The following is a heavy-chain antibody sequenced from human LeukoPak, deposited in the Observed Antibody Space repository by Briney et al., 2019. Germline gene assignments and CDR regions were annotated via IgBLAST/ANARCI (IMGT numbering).Heavy chain of an antibody. CDR1: GGSISSGIYY. D-gene: IGHD1-26*01. Sequence: SETLSLTCTVSGGSISSGIYYWTWIRQPAGKGLEWIGRVYTSGGTNYNPSLKSRVTISVDTSKNQFSLQLSSVTAADTAVYFCARDRSGSYFDYWGQGTLVTVSS. CDR2: VYTSGGT. V-gene: IGHV4-61*02. J-gene: IGHJ4*02. CDR3: ARDRSGSYFDY.